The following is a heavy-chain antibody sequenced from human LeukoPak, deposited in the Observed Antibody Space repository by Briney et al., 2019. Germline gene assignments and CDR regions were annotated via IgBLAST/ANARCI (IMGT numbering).Heavy chain of an antibody. CDR3: AKGDYYGSGSLYY. Sequence: PGRSLRFSCAASGFTLSRYGVYWVRQAPGKGLEWVAFIRYDGSNKYYADSVKGRFTISRDNSKNTLYLQMNSLRAEDTAVYYCAKGDYYGSGSLYYWGQGTLVTVSS. CDR2: IRYDGSNK. D-gene: IGHD3-10*01. V-gene: IGHV3-30*02. CDR1: GFTLSRYG. J-gene: IGHJ4*02.